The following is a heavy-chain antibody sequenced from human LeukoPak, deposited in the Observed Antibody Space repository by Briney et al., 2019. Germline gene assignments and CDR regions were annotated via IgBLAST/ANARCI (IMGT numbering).Heavy chain of an antibody. CDR3: ATSPGSSPIYT. D-gene: IGHD6-13*01. Sequence: SETLSLTCAVSGGSISSSNWWSWVRQPPGKGLEWIGSIYYSGSTYYNPSLKSRVTISVDTSKNQFSLKLSSVTAADTAVYYCATSPGSSPIYTWGQGTLVTVSS. CDR2: IYYSGST. V-gene: IGHV4-39*01. J-gene: IGHJ4*02. CDR1: GGSISSSNW.